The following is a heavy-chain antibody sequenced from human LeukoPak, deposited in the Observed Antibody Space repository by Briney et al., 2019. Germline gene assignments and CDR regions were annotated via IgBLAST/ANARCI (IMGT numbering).Heavy chain of an antibody. CDR2: IYYSGST. Sequence: SETLSLTCTVSGGSISSGDYYWSWIRQPPGKGLEWIGYIYYSGSTYYNPSLKSRVTISVDTSKNQFSLKLSSVTAADTAVYYCARDPLRYFDWSRAGVGAFDIWGQGTMVTVSS. CDR1: GGSISSGDYY. CDR3: ARDPLRYFDWSRAGVGAFDI. V-gene: IGHV4-30-4*01. J-gene: IGHJ3*02. D-gene: IGHD3-9*01.